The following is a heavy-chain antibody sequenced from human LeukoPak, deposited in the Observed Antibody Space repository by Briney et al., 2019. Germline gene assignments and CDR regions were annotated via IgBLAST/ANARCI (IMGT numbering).Heavy chain of an antibody. J-gene: IGHJ4*02. Sequence: ASVKVSCKASGYTFTGYYMHWVRQAPGQGLEWMGRINPNSGGTNYAQKFQGRVTMTRDTSISTAYMELSRLRSDDTAVYYCARTPIAVAGELDYWGQGTLVTASS. CDR3: ARTPIAVAGELDY. CDR1: GYTFTGYY. V-gene: IGHV1-2*06. D-gene: IGHD6-19*01. CDR2: INPNSGGT.